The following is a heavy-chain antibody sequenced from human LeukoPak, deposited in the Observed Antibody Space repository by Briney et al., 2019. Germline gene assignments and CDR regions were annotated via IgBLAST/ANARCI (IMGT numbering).Heavy chain of an antibody. J-gene: IGHJ3*02. CDR2: IYHSGST. Sequence: SETLSLTCAVSGGSISSSNWWSWVRQPPGRGLEWIGEIYHSGSTNYNPSLKSRVTISVDKSKNQFSLKLSSVTAADTAVYYCARTYCSSTSCYYAFDIWGQGTMVTVSS. CDR3: ARTYCSSTSCYYAFDI. D-gene: IGHD2-2*01. V-gene: IGHV4-4*02. CDR1: GGSISSSNW.